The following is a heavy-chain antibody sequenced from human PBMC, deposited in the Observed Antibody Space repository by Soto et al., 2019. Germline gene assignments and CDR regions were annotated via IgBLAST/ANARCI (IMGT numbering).Heavy chain of an antibody. CDR1: GYTFTSYG. Sequence: QVQLVQSGAEVKKPGASVKVSCKASGYTFTSYGISWVRQAPGQGLEWMGWISAYNGNTNYAQKLQGRVTMTTDTSTRTAYMELRSLRSDDTAVYYCARVGYYYDSSGYYLPGDYWSQGTLVTVSS. V-gene: IGHV1-18*01. CDR2: ISAYNGNT. J-gene: IGHJ4*02. CDR3: ARVGYYYDSSGYYLPGDY. D-gene: IGHD3-22*01.